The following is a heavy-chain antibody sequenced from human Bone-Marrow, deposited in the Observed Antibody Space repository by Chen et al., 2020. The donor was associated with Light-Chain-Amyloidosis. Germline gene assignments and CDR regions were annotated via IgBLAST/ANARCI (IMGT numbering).Heavy chain of an antibody. Sequence: QVQLVQSGAEVKKPGSSVKVSCKASGGTFSSYAISWLRQAPGQGLEWMGGIIPIFGTAYYAQKFQGRVTITADESTSTAYMELTSLRSEDTAVYYCARDWGAGSGSYYPYWGQGTLVTVSS. CDR3: ARDWGAGSGSYYPY. CDR1: GGTFSSYA. J-gene: IGHJ4*02. CDR2: IIPIFGTA. V-gene: IGHV1-69*01. D-gene: IGHD1-26*01.